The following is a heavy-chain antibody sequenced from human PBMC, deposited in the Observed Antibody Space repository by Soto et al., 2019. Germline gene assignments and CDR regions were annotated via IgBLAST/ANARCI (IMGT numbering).Heavy chain of an antibody. J-gene: IGHJ4*02. CDR1: GGSISGGGFS. V-gene: IGHV4-30-2*01. CDR3: ARLQFGEGFDY. D-gene: IGHD3-10*01. CDR2: ILHTGRT. Sequence: SETLSLTCAVSGGSISGGGFSWSWIRQPPGKGLEWIGYILHTGRTQYDPSLKSRVSMSVDKSKKQFSLHLTSVTAADTAVYYCARLQFGEGFDYWGQGALVTVSS.